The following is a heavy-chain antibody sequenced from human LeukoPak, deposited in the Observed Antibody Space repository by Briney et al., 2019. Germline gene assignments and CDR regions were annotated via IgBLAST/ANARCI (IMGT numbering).Heavy chain of an antibody. V-gene: IGHV3-23*01. CDR1: GLAFSSYA. J-gene: IGHJ4*02. Sequence: GGSLRLSCAASGLAFSSYAMSWVHQAPGKGLEWVSTISVASNTFYADSVKGRFTISRDNSRNTVYLQMTSLRADDTAVYYCADYGVSVVRNNFYWRQGTLVTVSS. CDR2: ISVASNT. D-gene: IGHD3-16*01. CDR3: ADYGVSVVRNNFY.